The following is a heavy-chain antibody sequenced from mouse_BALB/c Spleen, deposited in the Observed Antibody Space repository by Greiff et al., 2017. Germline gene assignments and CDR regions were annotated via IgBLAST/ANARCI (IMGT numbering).Heavy chain of an antibody. CDR3: ARGYWYFDV. D-gene: IGHD3-3*01. CDR2: IDPENGDT. V-gene: IGHV14-4*02. J-gene: IGHJ1*01. Sequence: EVKLMESGAELVRSGASVKLSCTASGFNIKDYYMHWVKQRPEQGLEWIGWIDPENGDTEYAPKFQGKATMTADTSSNTAYLQLSSLTSEDTAVYYCARGYWYFDVWGAGTTVTVSS. CDR1: GFNIKDYY.